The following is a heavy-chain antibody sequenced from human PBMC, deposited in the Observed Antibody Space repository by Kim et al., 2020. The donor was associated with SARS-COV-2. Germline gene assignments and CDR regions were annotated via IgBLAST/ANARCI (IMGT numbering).Heavy chain of an antibody. CDR1: GFTFSSYW. Sequence: GSLRLSCAASGFTFSSYWMHWVRQAPGKGLVWVSRIHNDGSSTSYADSVKGRFTISRDNAKNTLYLQMHSLRDEDTAVYYCVREGWYYFDYWGQGTLVTVSS. CDR3: VREGWYYFDY. CDR2: IHNDGSST. V-gene: IGHV3-74*01. J-gene: IGHJ4*02. D-gene: IGHD2-15*01.